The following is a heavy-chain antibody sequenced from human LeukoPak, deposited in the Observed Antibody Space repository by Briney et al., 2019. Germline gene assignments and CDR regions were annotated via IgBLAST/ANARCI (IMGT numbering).Heavy chain of an antibody. CDR3: ARGPSYITMIVVVKGYFDY. CDR1: GGSISGYY. V-gene: IGHV4-34*01. Sequence: PSETLSLTCAVYGGSISGYYWSWIRQPPGKGLEWIGEINHSGSTNYNPSLKSRVTISVDTSKNQFSLKLSSVTAADTAVYYCARGPSYITMIVVVKGYFDYWGQGTLVTASS. D-gene: IGHD3-22*01. CDR2: INHSGST. J-gene: IGHJ4*02.